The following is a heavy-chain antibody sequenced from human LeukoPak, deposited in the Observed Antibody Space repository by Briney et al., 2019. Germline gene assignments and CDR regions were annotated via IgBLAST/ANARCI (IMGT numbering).Heavy chain of an antibody. J-gene: IGHJ4*02. CDR1: GLTFSSNT. CDR2: FFGSGCT. V-gene: IGHV3-23*01. D-gene: IGHD4-17*01. Sequence: GGSLRLSCAAAGLTFSSNTMSWVRQAPGKGLEWVSAFFGSGCTYYADSVRGRFTISRDNSKNTLYLQMNSLRAEDTALYYCSTLYGDYGAYGAEGTLVTVPS. CDR3: STLYGDYGAY.